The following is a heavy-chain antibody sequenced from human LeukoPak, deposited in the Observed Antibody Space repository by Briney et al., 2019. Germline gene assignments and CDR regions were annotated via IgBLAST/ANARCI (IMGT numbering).Heavy chain of an antibody. J-gene: IGHJ4*02. CDR3: AKATFYYDGSGYRTFDY. D-gene: IGHD3-22*01. Sequence: SETLSLTCAVSGGSVSSSNWWTWVRQPPGRGLDWIGEIYHSGSTNYNPSLKSRVTISVDKSKNHFSLRLSSVTAADTAVYYCAKATFYYDGSGYRTFDYWGQGTLVTVSS. CDR1: GGSVSSSNW. V-gene: IGHV4-4*02. CDR2: IYHSGST.